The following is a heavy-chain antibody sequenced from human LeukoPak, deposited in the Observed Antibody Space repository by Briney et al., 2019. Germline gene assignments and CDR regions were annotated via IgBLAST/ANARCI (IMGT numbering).Heavy chain of an antibody. Sequence: SVKVSCKASGGTFSSYAISWVRQAPGQGLEWMGGIIPIFGTANYAQKFQDRVTITADESTSTAYMELSSLRSEDTAVYYCARAPLRYCSGGSCYPGFDYWGQGTLVTVSS. CDR1: GGTFSSYA. J-gene: IGHJ4*02. V-gene: IGHV1-69*01. CDR2: IIPIFGTA. CDR3: ARAPLRYCSGGSCYPGFDY. D-gene: IGHD2-15*01.